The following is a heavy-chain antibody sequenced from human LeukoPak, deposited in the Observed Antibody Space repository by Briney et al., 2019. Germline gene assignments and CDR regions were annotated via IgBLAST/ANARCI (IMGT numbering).Heavy chain of an antibody. J-gene: IGHJ4*02. CDR2: ISAYNGNT. Sequence: ASVKVSCKASGYTFTSYGISWVRRAPGQGLEWMGWISAYNGNTNYAQKLQGRVTMTTDTSTSTAYMELRSLRSDDTAVYYCARPLYDSSGYYFDYWGQGTLATVSS. V-gene: IGHV1-18*01. D-gene: IGHD3-22*01. CDR1: GYTFTSYG. CDR3: ARPLYDSSGYYFDY.